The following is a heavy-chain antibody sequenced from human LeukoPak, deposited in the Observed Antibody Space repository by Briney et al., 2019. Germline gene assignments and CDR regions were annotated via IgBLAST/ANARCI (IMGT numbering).Heavy chain of an antibody. CDR3: ARGAGPYGDYRDY. CDR1: GFTISSYS. V-gene: IGHV3-48*01. D-gene: IGHD4-17*01. Sequence: GGSLRLSCAASGFTISSYSMNWVRQAPGKGLEWLSMFSISSTLYYADSVRGRLTISRDNAENSLYLQMNGLRAEDTAVYYCARGAGPYGDYRDYWGQGTLVTV. CDR2: MFSISSTL. J-gene: IGHJ4*02.